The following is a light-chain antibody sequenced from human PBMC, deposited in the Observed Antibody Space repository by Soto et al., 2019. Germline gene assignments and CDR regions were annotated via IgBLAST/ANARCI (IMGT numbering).Light chain of an antibody. V-gene: IGKV1-39*01. J-gene: IGKJ3*01. CDR1: QTISSD. CDR3: QQSYSGPFT. CDR2: RAS. Sequence: IQMTQSPSSLSASVGDRISITCRASQTISSDLHWYHQRPGEAPKLLIFRASNLQSGVPSRFSGSGSGTDCTLTISGLQPEDVATYYCQQSYSGPFTLGPGTKVDI.